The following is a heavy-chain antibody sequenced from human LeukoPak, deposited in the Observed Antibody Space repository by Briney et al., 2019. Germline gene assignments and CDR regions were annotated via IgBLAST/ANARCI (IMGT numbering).Heavy chain of an antibody. Sequence: PGGSLRLSCAASGFTFSSYGMLWVRQAPGKGLEWVAVISYDGSNKYYADSVKGRFTIYRDNSKNTLYLQMNSLRAEDTAVYYCAKSSASGGSYGLDYWGQGTLVTVSS. CDR3: AKSSASGGSYGLDY. V-gene: IGHV3-30*18. D-gene: IGHD2-15*01. CDR1: GFTFSSYG. CDR2: ISYDGSNK. J-gene: IGHJ4*02.